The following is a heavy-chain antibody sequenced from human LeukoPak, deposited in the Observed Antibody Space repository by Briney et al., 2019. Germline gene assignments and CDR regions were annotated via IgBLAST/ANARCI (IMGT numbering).Heavy chain of an antibody. CDR1: GYTFTGYY. Sequence: ASVKVSCKASGYTFTGYYMHWVRQTPGQGLEWMGWINPNSGGTNYAQKFQGRVTMTRDTSISTAYMELSRLRSDDTAVYYCARESCSGGSCYGNWFDPWGQGTLVTVSS. J-gene: IGHJ5*02. CDR2: INPNSGGT. V-gene: IGHV1-2*02. D-gene: IGHD2-15*01. CDR3: ARESCSGGSCYGNWFDP.